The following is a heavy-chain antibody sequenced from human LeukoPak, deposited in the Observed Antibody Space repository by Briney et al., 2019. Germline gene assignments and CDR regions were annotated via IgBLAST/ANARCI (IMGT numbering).Heavy chain of an antibody. CDR1: GFTFSSYS. V-gene: IGHV3-21*01. CDR2: ISSSSSYI. D-gene: IGHD3-22*01. Sequence: KTGGSLRLSCAASGFTFSSYSMNWVRQAPGKGLEWVSSISSSSSYIYYADSVKGRFTISRDNAKNSLYLQMNSLRAEDTAVYYCARDRPVSYYDSSGYSHYYYGMDVWGQGITVTVSS. J-gene: IGHJ6*02. CDR3: ARDRPVSYYDSSGYSHYYYGMDV.